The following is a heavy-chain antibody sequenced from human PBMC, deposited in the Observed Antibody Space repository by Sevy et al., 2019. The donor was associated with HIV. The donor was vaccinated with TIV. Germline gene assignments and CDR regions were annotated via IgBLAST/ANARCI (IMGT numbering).Heavy chain of an antibody. CDR1: GASIRDSSYY. CDR2: IYSYGET. V-gene: IGHV4-39*01. J-gene: IGHJ3*02. D-gene: IGHD6-13*01. Sequence: SETLSLTCTVSGASIRDSSYYWAWIRQPPGKGLEWIGNIYSYGETYYNSSLKSRVTISVDTSTNHFSLSLTSVTAADTAIYFCARSMEQQLDAFDIWGQRTMVTASS. CDR3: ARSMEQQLDAFDI.